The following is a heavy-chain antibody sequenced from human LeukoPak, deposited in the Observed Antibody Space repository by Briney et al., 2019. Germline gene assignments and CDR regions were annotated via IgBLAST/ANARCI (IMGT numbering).Heavy chain of an antibody. J-gene: IGHJ3*02. CDR3: AKGSSRGADAFDI. CDR1: GFTFSSYG. D-gene: IGHD6-13*01. V-gene: IGHV3-33*06. Sequence: PGGSLRLSCAASGFTFSSYGMHWVRQAPGKGLEWVAVIWYDGSNKYYADSVKGRFTISRDNSKNTLYLQMNSLRAEDTAVYYCAKGSSRGADAFDIWGQGTMVTVSS. CDR2: IWYDGSNK.